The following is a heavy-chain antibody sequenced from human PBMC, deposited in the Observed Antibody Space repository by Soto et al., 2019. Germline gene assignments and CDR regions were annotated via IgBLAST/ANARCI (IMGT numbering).Heavy chain of an antibody. CDR1: GYTFTSYG. Sequence: ASVKVSCKASGYTFTSYGISWVRQAPGQGLEWMGWISAYNGNTNYAQKLQGRVTMTTDTSTSTAYMELRSLRSDDTAVYYCARGIQSPLPAASPFDYWGQGTLVTVSX. V-gene: IGHV1-18*01. J-gene: IGHJ4*02. CDR3: ARGIQSPLPAASPFDY. D-gene: IGHD2-2*01. CDR2: ISAYNGNT.